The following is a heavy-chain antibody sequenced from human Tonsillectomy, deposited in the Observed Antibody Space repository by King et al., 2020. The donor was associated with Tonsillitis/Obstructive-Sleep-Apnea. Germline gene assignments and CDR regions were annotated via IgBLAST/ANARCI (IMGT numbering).Heavy chain of an antibody. V-gene: IGHV3-30*18. Sequence: VQLVESGGGVVQPGTSLRLSCAASGFTFNNYDMHWVRQAPGKGLEWVALISQDGSNKCYADSVKGRFTISRDNSKNTLYLQMNSLRAEDTAVYYCAKDKEIWSGREPMDVWGQGTTVTVS. J-gene: IGHJ6*02. CDR1: GFTFNNYD. CDR3: AKDKEIWSGREPMDV. CDR2: ISQDGSNK. D-gene: IGHD3-3*01.